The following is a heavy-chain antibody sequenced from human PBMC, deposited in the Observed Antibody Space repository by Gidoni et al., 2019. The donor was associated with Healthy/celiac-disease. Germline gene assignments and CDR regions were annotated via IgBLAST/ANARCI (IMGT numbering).Heavy chain of an antibody. J-gene: IGHJ5*02. CDR3: ARDRGVCSGGSCYRFDP. D-gene: IGHD2-15*01. Sequence: QVQLVQSGAEVKKPGSSVKVSCKASGGTFSRYAISWVRQAPGQGLEWMGGIIPIFGTTNYAQKFQGRVTITADESTSTAYMELSSLRSEDTAVYYCARDRGVCSGGSCYRFDPWGQGTLVTVSS. CDR2: IIPIFGTT. V-gene: IGHV1-69*01. CDR1: GGTFSRYA.